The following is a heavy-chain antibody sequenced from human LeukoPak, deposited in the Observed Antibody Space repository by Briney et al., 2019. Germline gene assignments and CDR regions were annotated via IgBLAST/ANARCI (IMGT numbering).Heavy chain of an antibody. Sequence: GSLRLSCAASGFTVSSNYMAWVRQAPGKGLEWVAVIYDGGFTDYTDSVKGRFTISRDNSKSTLYLQMNTLRAEDTAVYYCARVMGRLVRTWYFDLWGRGTLVTVSS. CDR3: ARVMGRLVRTWYFDL. CDR1: GFTVSSNY. CDR2: IYDGGFT. J-gene: IGHJ2*01. D-gene: IGHD3-9*01. V-gene: IGHV3-66*01.